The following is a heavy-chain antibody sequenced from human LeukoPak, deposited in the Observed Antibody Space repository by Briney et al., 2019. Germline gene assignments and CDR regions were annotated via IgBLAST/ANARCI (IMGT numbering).Heavy chain of an antibody. CDR1: GVSVSTYY. D-gene: IGHD4-11*01. CDR3: AKGPYTNYFDS. J-gene: IGHJ4*02. CDR2: VYISGRT. Sequence: KASETLSLTCSVSGVSVSTYYWSWIRQPAGKGLEWIGRVYISGRTNYNPSLASRVTVSLDTSKNQFSLTLRSVTAADTAVYYCAKGPYTNYFDSWGQGTLVTVSS. V-gene: IGHV4-4*07.